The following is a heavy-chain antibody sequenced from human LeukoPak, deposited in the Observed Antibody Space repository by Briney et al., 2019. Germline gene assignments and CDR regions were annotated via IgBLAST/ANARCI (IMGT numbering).Heavy chain of an antibody. CDR1: GFIFRNYE. Sequence: GGALRLSCAASGFIFRNYEFNGVRQAPGGGGEWIAYISTSASTIYYADSVKGRFTISRDNVQNSLHLQMNTLRAEDTATYYCVRGASSGWSLFDYWGQGNLVAVSS. J-gene: IGHJ4*02. V-gene: IGHV3-48*03. D-gene: IGHD6-13*01. CDR2: ISTSASTI. CDR3: VRGASSGWSLFDY.